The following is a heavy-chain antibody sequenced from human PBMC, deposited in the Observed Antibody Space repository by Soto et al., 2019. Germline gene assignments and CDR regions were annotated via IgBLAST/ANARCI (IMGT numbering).Heavy chain of an antibody. Sequence: GGSLRLSCAAPGFTFSSYGMHWVRQAPGKGLEWVAVIWYDGSNKYYADSVKGRFTISRDNSKNTLYLQMNSLRAEDTAVYYCARTWGVDTAMDDPWGQGTLVTVSS. D-gene: IGHD5-18*01. CDR3: ARTWGVDTAMDDP. J-gene: IGHJ5*02. CDR2: IWYDGSNK. V-gene: IGHV3-33*01. CDR1: GFTFSSYG.